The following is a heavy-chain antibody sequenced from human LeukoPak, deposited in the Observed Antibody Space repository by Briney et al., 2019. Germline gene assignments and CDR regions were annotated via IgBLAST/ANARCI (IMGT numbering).Heavy chain of an antibody. D-gene: IGHD3-16*02. CDR2: IYYSGST. Sequence: SETLSLTCTVSGGSISSYYWSWIRQPPGKGLEWIGYIYYSGSTNYNPSLKSRVTISVDTSKNQFSLKLSSGTAADTAVYYCARGRYDYVWGSYRFDAFDIWGQGTMVTVSS. V-gene: IGHV4-59*01. CDR3: ARGRYDYVWGSYRFDAFDI. J-gene: IGHJ3*02. CDR1: GGSISSYY.